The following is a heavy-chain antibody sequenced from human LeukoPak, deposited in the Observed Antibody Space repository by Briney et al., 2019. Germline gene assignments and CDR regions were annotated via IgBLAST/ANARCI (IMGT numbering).Heavy chain of an antibody. V-gene: IGHV1-2*02. Sequence: ASVKVSCNASGYTFTGYYMHWVRQAPGQGLEWMGWINPNSGGTNYAQKFQGRVTMTRDTSISTAYMELSRLRSDDTAVYYCARDGSGSGANKEWFDPWGQGTLVTVSS. CDR1: GYTFTGYY. J-gene: IGHJ5*02. CDR2: INPNSGGT. CDR3: ARDGSGSGANKEWFDP. D-gene: IGHD1-26*01.